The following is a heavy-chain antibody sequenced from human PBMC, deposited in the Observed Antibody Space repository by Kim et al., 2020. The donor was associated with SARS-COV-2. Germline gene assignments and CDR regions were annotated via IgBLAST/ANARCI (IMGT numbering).Heavy chain of an antibody. J-gene: IGHJ6*02. CDR1: GFTFSSYS. D-gene: IGHD1-7*01. CDR3: ARDNRATGTTPHYYYYGMDV. V-gene: IGHV3-21*01. Sequence: GGSLRLSCAASGFTFSSYSMNWVRQAPGKGLEWVSSISSSSSYIYYADSVKGRFTISRDNAKNSLYLQMNSLRAEDTAVYYCARDNRATGTTPHYYYYGMDVWGQGTTVTVSS. CDR2: ISSSSSYI.